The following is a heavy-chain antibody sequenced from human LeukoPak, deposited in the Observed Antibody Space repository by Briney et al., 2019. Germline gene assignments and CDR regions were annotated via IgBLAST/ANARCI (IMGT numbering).Heavy chain of an antibody. CDR2: TYYRSKWYN. D-gene: IGHD5-18*01. Sequence: SQTLSLTCAISGDSVFSNTAAWSWIRQSPSRGLEWLGRTYYRSKWYNDYAVSVKSRITINPDTSRNQFSLQLKFVTPEDTAVYYCVRGGYSYGFDYFDNWGQGTLVTVSS. V-gene: IGHV6-1*01. J-gene: IGHJ4*02. CDR1: GDSVFSNTAA. CDR3: VRGGYSYGFDYFDN.